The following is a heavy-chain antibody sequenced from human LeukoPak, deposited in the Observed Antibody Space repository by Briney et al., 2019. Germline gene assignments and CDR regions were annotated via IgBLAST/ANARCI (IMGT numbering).Heavy chain of an antibody. D-gene: IGHD6-13*01. V-gene: IGHV4-34*01. CDR3: ARETQGSSSWY. J-gene: IGHJ4*02. Sequence: PGGSLRLSCAASGFTFSSYAMSWVRQAPGKGLEWIGEINHSGSTNYNPPLKSRVTISVDTSKNQFSLRLSSVTAADTAVYYCARETQGSSSWYWGRGTLVIVSS. CDR1: GFTFSSYA. CDR2: INHSGST.